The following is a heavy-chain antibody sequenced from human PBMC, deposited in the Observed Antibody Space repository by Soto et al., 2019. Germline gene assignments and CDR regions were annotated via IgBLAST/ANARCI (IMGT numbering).Heavy chain of an antibody. CDR1: GFTFDDYA. V-gene: IGHV3-9*01. CDR3: AKDTAFTVDGTGGDAFDI. J-gene: IGHJ3*02. Sequence: EVQLVESGGGLVQPGRSLRLSCAASGFTFDDYAMHWVRQAPGKGLEWVSGISWNSGSIGYADSVKGRFTISRDNAKNSLYLQMNSLRAEDTALYYCAKDTAFTVDGTGGDAFDIWGQGTMVTVSS. D-gene: IGHD6-19*01. CDR2: ISWNSGSI.